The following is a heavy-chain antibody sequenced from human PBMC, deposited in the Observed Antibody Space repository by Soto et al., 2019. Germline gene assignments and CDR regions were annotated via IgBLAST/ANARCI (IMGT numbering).Heavy chain of an antibody. V-gene: IGHV4-30-2*01. D-gene: IGHD2-8*01. J-gene: IGHJ4*02. CDR1: DGSISSGCYS. Sequence: QLQLQESGSGLVKPSQTLSLTCAVSDGSISSGCYSWSWIRQPPGKGLEWIGYIYHSGSTYYNPSLKSRVTISVDRSKNQFSLPLSSVSAADTAVYYCARGPPNTYWGQGTLVTVSS. CDR2: IYHSGST. CDR3: ARGPPNTY.